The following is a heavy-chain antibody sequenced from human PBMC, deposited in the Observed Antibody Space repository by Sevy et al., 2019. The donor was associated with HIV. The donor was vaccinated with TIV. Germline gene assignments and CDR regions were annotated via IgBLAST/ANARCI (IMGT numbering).Heavy chain of an antibody. CDR1: SYSVGSDNY. CDR3: ARALGMATFGQIRFDS. V-gene: IGHV4-38-2*01. J-gene: IGHJ5*01. CDR2: IYRSGTT. Sequence: SETLSLTCAVSSYSVGSDNYWGWIRQSPGKGLEWIGIIYRSGTTYYNPSLKSRVTISVDTSKNQFSLKLSSVTASDTAVYFCARALGMATFGQIRFDSWGREPWSPSPQ. D-gene: IGHD5-12*01.